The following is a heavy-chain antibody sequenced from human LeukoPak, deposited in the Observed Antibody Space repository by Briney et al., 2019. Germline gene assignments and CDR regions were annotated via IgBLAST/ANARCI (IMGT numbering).Heavy chain of an antibody. CDR1: GFTFSSYS. CDR3: TRHDFGASRAYDI. V-gene: IGHV3-21*01. D-gene: IGHD4-17*01. J-gene: IGHJ3*02. Sequence: GGSLRLSCAASGFTFSSYSMNWVRQAPGKGLEWVSSISSSSSYIYYADSVKGRFTISRDNAKNSLYLQMNSLRAEDTAVYHCTRHDFGASRAYDIWGQGTMVTVSS. CDR2: ISSSSSYI.